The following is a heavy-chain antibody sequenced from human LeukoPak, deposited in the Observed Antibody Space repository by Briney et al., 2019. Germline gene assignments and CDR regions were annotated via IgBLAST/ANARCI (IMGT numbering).Heavy chain of an antibody. CDR2: ISGSGVST. CDR3: ANLVLFQYYYGSGSFDY. J-gene: IGHJ4*02. CDR1: GFRFSSYA. Sequence: GGSLRLSCAASGFRFSSYAMSWVRQAPGKGLEWVSAISGSGVSTYYADSVKGRFTVSRDNSKNTLYLQMNSLRAEDTAVYYCANLVLFQYYYGSGSFDYWGQGTLVTVSS. V-gene: IGHV3-23*01. D-gene: IGHD3-10*01.